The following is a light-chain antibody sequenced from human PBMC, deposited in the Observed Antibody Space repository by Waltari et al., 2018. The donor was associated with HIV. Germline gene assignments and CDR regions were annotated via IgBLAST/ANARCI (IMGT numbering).Light chain of an antibody. Sequence: QSVLTQPPSVSAAPGQKVTISCSGRSSNLGTDYVSWYQHLPGAAPKLLIYDNDKRPSGIPDRFSGSKSGTSATLGITGLQTGDEADYYCGTWDTSLSGGVFGGGTKLTVL. CDR1: SSNLGTDY. J-gene: IGLJ3*02. CDR3: GTWDTSLSGGV. V-gene: IGLV1-51*01. CDR2: DND.